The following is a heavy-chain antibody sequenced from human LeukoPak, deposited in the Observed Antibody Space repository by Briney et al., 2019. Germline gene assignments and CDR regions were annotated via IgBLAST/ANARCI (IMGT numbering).Heavy chain of an antibody. CDR1: GFTFSSYS. J-gene: IGHJ4*02. Sequence: GGSLRLSCAASGFTFSSYSMNWVRQAPGKGLEWLSYISSSSSIIYYADFVKGRFTISRDNAKNSLYLQMNSLRDEDTAVYYCAKSDTYRFDYWGQGTLVTVSS. V-gene: IGHV3-48*02. CDR2: ISSSSSII. CDR3: AKSDTYRFDY. D-gene: IGHD2-21*02.